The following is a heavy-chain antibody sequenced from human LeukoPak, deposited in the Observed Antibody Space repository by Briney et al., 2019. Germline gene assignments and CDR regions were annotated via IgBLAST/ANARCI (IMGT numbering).Heavy chain of an antibody. CDR1: GGSISSGDYY. CDR3: ARGYTIFGVVHYFDY. V-gene: IGHV4-30-4*08. D-gene: IGHD3-3*01. CDR2: IYYSGST. J-gene: IGHJ4*02. Sequence: SETLSLTCTVSGGSISSGDYYWSWIRQPPGKGLEWIGYIYYSGSTYYNPSLKSRVTISVDTSKNQFSLKLSSVTAADTAVYYCARGYTIFGVVHYFDYWGQGTLVTVSS.